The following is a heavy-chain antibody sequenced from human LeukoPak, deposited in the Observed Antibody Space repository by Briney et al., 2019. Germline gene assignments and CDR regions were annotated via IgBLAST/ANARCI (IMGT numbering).Heavy chain of an antibody. CDR2: IRYDGSIK. D-gene: IGHD6-19*01. J-gene: IGHJ4*02. V-gene: IGHV3-30*02. CDR3: GKGSSTSGCPDY. Sequence: GGSLRLSCAASGFTFNSYGMHWVRQAPGKGLDWVAFIRYDGSIKHYADSVKGRFTISRDNSKNMLFLQMNSLRPEDTALYYCGKGSSTSGCPDYWGQGTLVTVSS. CDR1: GFTFNSYG.